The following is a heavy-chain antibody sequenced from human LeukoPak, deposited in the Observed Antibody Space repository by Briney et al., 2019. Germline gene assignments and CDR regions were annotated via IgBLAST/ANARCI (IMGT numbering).Heavy chain of an antibody. CDR1: GGSISSSSYY. CDR3: ARPRCGGDCYDNWFDP. CDR2: IYYSGST. V-gene: IGHV4-39*01. J-gene: IGHJ5*02. Sequence: PSETLSLTFTVSGGSISSSSYYWGWIRQPPGKGLEWIGSIYYSGSTYYNPSLKSRVTISVDTSKNQFSLKLSSVTAADTAVYYCARPRCGGDCYDNWFDPWGQGTLVTVSS. D-gene: IGHD2-21*02.